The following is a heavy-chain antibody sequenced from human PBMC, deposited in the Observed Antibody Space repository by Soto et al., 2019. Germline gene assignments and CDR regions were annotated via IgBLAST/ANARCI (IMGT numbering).Heavy chain of an antibody. CDR3: AKDLAPTVVPDGNPFDY. CDR1: GFTFSSYG. J-gene: IGHJ4*02. CDR2: IWYDGSNK. D-gene: IGHD2-2*01. Sequence: GGSLRLSCAASGFTFSSYGMHWVRQAPGKGLEWVAVIWYDGSNKYYADSVKGRFTISRDNSKNTLYLQMNSLRAEDTAVYYCAKDLAPTVVPDGNPFDYWGQGTLVTVSS. V-gene: IGHV3-33*06.